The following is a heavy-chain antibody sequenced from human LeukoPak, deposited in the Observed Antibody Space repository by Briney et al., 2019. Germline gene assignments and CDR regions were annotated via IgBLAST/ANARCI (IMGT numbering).Heavy chain of an antibody. CDR1: GFTFSSYW. D-gene: IGHD6-6*01. CDR2: IKQDGSEK. V-gene: IGHV3-7*01. Sequence: GGSLRLSCAASGFTFSSYWMSWVRQAPGKGLEWVANIKQDGSEKYYVDSVKGRFTISRDNAKNSLYLQMNSLRAEDTAVHYCARAVSSSFYYYYYMDVWGKGTTVTVSS. J-gene: IGHJ6*03. CDR3: ARAVSSSFYYYYYMDV.